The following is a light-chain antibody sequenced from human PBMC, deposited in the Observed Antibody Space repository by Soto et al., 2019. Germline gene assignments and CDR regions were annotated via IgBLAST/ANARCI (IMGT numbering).Light chain of an antibody. V-gene: IGLV2-14*01. CDR3: TSYTDSSTVV. J-gene: IGLJ3*02. CDR2: EVS. Sequence: QSALTQPASVSGSPGQSITISCTGTSSDVGDYNYVSWYQHYPGKAPKLMIYEVSNRPLGVSNRFSGSKSGNTASLIISGLQAEDEGEYYCTSYTDSSTVVFGGGTKLTVL. CDR1: SSDVGDYNY.